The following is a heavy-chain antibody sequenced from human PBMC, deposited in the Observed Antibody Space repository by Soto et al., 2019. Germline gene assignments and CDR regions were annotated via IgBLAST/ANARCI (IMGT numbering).Heavy chain of an antibody. V-gene: IGHV3-23*01. Sequence: PGGSLRLSCAASGFTFSSYAMSWVRQAPGKGLEWVSAISGSGGSTYYADSVKGRFTISRDNSKNTLYLQMNSLRAEDTAVYYCAKALTTQQLVRVSYYYYYGMDVWGQGTTVTVSS. CDR1: GFTFSSYA. CDR2: ISGSGGST. J-gene: IGHJ6*02. CDR3: AKALTTQQLVRVSYYYYYGMDV. D-gene: IGHD6-13*01.